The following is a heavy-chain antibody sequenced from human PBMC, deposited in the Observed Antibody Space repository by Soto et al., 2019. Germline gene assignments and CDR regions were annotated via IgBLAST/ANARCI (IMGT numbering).Heavy chain of an antibody. CDR3: ARAPHYDFLSGTTLHPYYYYYMDV. Sequence: QVQLQESGPGLVKPSQTLSLTCTVSGGSISSGGYYWSWIRQHPGKGLEWIGYIYYSGSTYYNPSLKSRVTISVDTSKNQFSLKLSSVTAADTAVYYCARAPHYDFLSGTTLHPYYYYYMDVWGKGTTVTVSS. V-gene: IGHV4-31*03. CDR1: GGSISSGGYY. J-gene: IGHJ6*03. CDR2: IYYSGST. D-gene: IGHD3-3*01.